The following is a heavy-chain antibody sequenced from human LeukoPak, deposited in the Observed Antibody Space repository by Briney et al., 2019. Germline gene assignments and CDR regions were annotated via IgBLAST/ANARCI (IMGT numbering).Heavy chain of an antibody. D-gene: IGHD3-10*01. J-gene: IGHJ5*02. V-gene: IGHV1-2*02. Sequence: ASVKVSCKASGYTFTGNYMHWVRQAPGQGLEWMGWINPNSGGTNYAQKFQGRVTMTRDTSISTAYMELSRLRSDDTAVYYCARRGMVRGNWLDPWGQGTLVTVSS. CDR2: INPNSGGT. CDR1: GYTFTGNY. CDR3: ARRGMVRGNWLDP.